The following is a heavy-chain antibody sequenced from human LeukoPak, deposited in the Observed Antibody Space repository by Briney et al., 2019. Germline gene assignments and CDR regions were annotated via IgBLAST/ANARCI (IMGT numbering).Heavy chain of an antibody. Sequence: PGGSLRLSCAASGFTVDDYAMHWVRQAPGKGLEWVSGISWNSGSIGYADSVKGRFTISRDNAKNSLYLQMNSLRAEDTALYYCARQGYSSGWYRDYNWFDPWGQGTLVTVSS. CDR1: GFTVDDYA. V-gene: IGHV3-9*01. J-gene: IGHJ5*02. CDR2: ISWNSGSI. D-gene: IGHD6-19*01. CDR3: ARQGYSSGWYRDYNWFDP.